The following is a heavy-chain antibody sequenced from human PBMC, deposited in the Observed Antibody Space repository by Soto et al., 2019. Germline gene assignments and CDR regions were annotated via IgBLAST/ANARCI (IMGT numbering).Heavy chain of an antibody. CDR3: ARHAGDSSGRRWFDP. J-gene: IGHJ5*02. V-gene: IGHV6-1*01. Sequence: PSQTLSRTCAISGDSVSINSAAWNWIRQSPSRGLEWLGRTYYRSKWYNDYAVSVKSRITINPDTSKNQFSLQLNSVTAEDTAVYYCARHAGDSSGRRWFDPWGQGSLVTVSS. CDR1: GDSVSINSAA. D-gene: IGHD6-19*01. CDR2: TYYRSKWYN.